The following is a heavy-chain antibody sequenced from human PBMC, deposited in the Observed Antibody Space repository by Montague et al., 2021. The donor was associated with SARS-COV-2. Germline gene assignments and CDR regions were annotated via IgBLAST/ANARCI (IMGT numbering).Heavy chain of an antibody. CDR2: IYASGST. CDR3: VRDGGNWYYFDY. J-gene: IGHJ4*02. CDR1: GVSITSYY. D-gene: IGHD3-16*01. Sequence: SETLSLTCSISGVSITSYYWSWVRQPAGKGLEWIGHIYASGSTNYSPSLKSRVRLSIDNPKNQFSLKLESLIAADTAVYYCVRDGGNWYYFDYWGQGALVTVSS. V-gene: IGHV4-4*07.